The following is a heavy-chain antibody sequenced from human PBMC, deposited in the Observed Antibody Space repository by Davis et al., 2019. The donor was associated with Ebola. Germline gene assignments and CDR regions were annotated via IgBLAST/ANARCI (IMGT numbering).Heavy chain of an antibody. CDR1: GGSISSYY. V-gene: IGHV4-59*12. J-gene: IGHJ6*02. CDR3: ARDTAMVSSRYYYYGMDV. CDR2: IYYSGST. Sequence: MPSETLSLTCTVSGGSISSYYWSWIRQPPGKGLEWIGYIYYSGSTNYNPSLKSRVTISLDTSKNQFSLKLSSVTAADTAVYYCARDTAMVSSRYYYYGMDVWGQGTTVTVSS. D-gene: IGHD5-18*01.